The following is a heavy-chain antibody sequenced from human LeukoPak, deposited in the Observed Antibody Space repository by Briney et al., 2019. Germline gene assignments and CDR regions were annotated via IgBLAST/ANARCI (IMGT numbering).Heavy chain of an antibody. Sequence: GGSLRLSCAASGFTLSGFWMDWVRQAPGKGLEWLANINEDGSDKYYVDSVKGRFTISRDNANNSIFLQINNLRAEDTAMYYCVTYGLMIMFRGIRYFDYWGQGTLVTVSS. J-gene: IGHJ4*02. D-gene: IGHD3-16*01. CDR1: GFTLSGFW. CDR2: INEDGSDK. CDR3: VTYGLMIMFRGIRYFDY. V-gene: IGHV3-7*01.